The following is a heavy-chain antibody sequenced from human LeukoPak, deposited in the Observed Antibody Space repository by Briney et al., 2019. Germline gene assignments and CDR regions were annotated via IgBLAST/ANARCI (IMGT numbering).Heavy chain of an antibody. CDR3: AQGGSGWYHRLDY. V-gene: IGHV3-23*01. CDR2: ISGSSGST. CDR1: GFTFSNYA. Sequence: GGSLRLSCAASGFTFSNYATSWVRQAPGRGLEWVSAISGSSGSTYYADSVKGRFTISRDNSKNTVYLQMNSLRAEDTAVYSCAQGGSGWYHRLDYWGQGTLVTVSS. J-gene: IGHJ4*02. D-gene: IGHD6-19*01.